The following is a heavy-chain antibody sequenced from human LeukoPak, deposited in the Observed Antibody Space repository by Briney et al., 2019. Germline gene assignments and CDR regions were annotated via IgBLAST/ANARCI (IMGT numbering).Heavy chain of an antibody. Sequence: GGSLRLSCAASGFTFSSYWMSWVRQAPGKGLEWVANIKQDGSEKYYVDSVKGRFTISRDNAKNSLYLQMNSLRAEDTAVYCCARDFGYGDYVVDYWGQGTLVTVSS. CDR1: GFTFSSYW. J-gene: IGHJ4*02. D-gene: IGHD4-17*01. CDR2: IKQDGSEK. V-gene: IGHV3-7*01. CDR3: ARDFGYGDYVVDY.